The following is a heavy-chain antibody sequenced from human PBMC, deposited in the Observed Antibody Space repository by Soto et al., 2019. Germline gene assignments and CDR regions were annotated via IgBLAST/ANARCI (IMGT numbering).Heavy chain of an antibody. Sequence: QVQLVQSGAEVKKPGSSVKVSCKASGGTFSSYAISWVRQAPGQGLEWMGGIIPIFGTANYAQKFQGRVTITADESTSTAYMEPSSLRSEDTAVYYCARTSSSWYGYYYYGMDVWGQGTTVTVSS. D-gene: IGHD6-13*01. CDR1: GGTFSSYA. CDR2: IIPIFGTA. CDR3: ARTSSSWYGYYYYGMDV. J-gene: IGHJ6*02. V-gene: IGHV1-69*01.